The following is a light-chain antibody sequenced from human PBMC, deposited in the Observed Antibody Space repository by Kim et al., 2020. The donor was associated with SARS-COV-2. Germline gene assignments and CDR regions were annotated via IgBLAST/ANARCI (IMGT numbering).Light chain of an antibody. V-gene: IGLV8-61*01. CDR2: STS. Sequence: QTVVTQEPSLSVSPGGTVTLTCGLTFGSVSPSNYPSWYQQTPGQAPRTLMYSTSTRTSTRSSGVPDRFSGSILGNKAALTITGAQADDTSDYYCVLYMGSGNWVFGGGTQLTVL. J-gene: IGLJ3*02. CDR1: FGSVSPSNY. CDR3: VLYMGSGNWV.